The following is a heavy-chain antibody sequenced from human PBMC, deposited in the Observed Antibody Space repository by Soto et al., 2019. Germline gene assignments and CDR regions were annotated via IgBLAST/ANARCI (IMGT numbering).Heavy chain of an antibody. Sequence: GGSLRLSCAASGFTFVTHAMSWVRQAPGKGLEWVSTISGSGVGIYYADSVKGRFTISRDNSKNTLYLQMNSLRAADTAIYYCARTTGYSSGWSDYWGQGTLVTVSS. J-gene: IGHJ4*02. D-gene: IGHD6-19*01. CDR3: ARTTGYSSGWSDY. CDR2: ISGSGVGI. CDR1: GFTFVTHA. V-gene: IGHV3-23*01.